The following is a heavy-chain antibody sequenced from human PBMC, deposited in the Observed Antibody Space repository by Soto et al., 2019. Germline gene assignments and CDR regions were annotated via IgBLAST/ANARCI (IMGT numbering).Heavy chain of an antibody. V-gene: IGHV3-30-3*01. CDR2: ISYDGSNK. J-gene: IGHJ4*02. D-gene: IGHD5-12*01. CDR1: GFTFSSYA. CDR3: ARGGYSGYDYSDY. Sequence: GGSLRLSCAASGFTFSSYAMHWVRQAPGKGLEWVAVISYDGSNKYYADSVKGRFTISRDNSKNTLYLQMNSLRAEDTAVYYCARGGYSGYDYSDYWGQGTLVTVSS.